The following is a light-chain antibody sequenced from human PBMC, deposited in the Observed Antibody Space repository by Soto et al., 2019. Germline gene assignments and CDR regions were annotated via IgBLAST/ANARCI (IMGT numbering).Light chain of an antibody. CDR1: SSDVGAYNF. J-gene: IGLJ3*02. CDR3: CSYAGSYTHWV. CDR2: EVT. Sequence: QSVLTQPASVSGSPGQSITISCTGTSSDVGAYNFVSWYQHHPGRAPKLIIYEVTIRPSGVSNRFSGSKSGNTASLTISGLQAEDEADYHCCSYAGSYTHWVFGGGTKLTVL. V-gene: IGLV2-14*01.